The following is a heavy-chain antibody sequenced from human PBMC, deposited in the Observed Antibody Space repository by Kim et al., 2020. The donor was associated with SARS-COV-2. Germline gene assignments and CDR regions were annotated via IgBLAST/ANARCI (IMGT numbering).Heavy chain of an antibody. CDR1: GGSFSGYY. CDR3: ARKSRRIGEDY. D-gene: IGHD2-15*01. CDR2: INHSGST. V-gene: IGHV4-34*01. Sequence: SETLSLTCAVYGGSFSGYYWSWIRQPPGKGLEWIGEINHSGSTNYNPSLKSRVTISVDTSKNQFSLKLSSVTAADTAVYYCARKSRRIGEDYWGQGTLVTVSS. J-gene: IGHJ4*02.